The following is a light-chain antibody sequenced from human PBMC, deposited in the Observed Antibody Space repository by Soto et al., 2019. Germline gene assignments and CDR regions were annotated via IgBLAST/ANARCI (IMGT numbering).Light chain of an antibody. J-gene: IGLJ1*01. CDR1: SVDVGGFEY. V-gene: IGLV2-14*03. CDR2: DVN. Sequence: QSVLTQPASVSGSPGQSIATSCTGTSVDVGGFEYVSWYQQHPGKVPKLMIYDVNNRPSGVSNRFSGSKSGNTASLTISGLQAEDEADYFCSSYTSSNTYVFGTGTKVTV. CDR3: SSYTSSNTYV.